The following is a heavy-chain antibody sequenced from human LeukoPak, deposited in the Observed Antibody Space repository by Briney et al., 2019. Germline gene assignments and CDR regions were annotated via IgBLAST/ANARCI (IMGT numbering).Heavy chain of an antibody. CDR2: ISSSGSTI. V-gene: IGHV3-11*01. D-gene: IGHD2-15*01. J-gene: IGHJ4*02. CDR3: ARETATKDLDY. Sequence: GGSLRLSCAASGFTFSDYYMSWIRQAPGKGLEWVSYISSSGSTIYYADSVKGRFTISRGNAKNSLYLQMNSLGAEDTAVYYCARETATKDLDYWGQGTLVTVSS. CDR1: GFTFSDYY.